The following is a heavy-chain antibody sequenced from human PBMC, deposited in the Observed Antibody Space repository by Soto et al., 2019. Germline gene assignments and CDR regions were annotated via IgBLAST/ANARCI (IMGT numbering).Heavy chain of an antibody. CDR3: AKDASRDSSARGWFDP. CDR2: ISHDGSNQ. Sequence: HPGGSLRLSCAASGFTFSNYGMHWVRQAPGKGLEWVALISHDGSNQYYADSVKGRFTISRDNSKNTLYLQMNSLRAEDTSVYYCAKDASRDSSARGWFDPWGPGTLVTVSS. CDR1: GFTFSNYG. V-gene: IGHV3-30*18. D-gene: IGHD6-13*01. J-gene: IGHJ5*02.